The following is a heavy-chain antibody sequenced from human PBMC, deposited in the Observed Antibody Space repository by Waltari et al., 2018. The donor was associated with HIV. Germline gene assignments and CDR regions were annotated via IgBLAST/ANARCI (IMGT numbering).Heavy chain of an antibody. CDR2: IYYRGST. CDR1: GGSFSSSRYY. CDR3: ARHQPRITMIVVVLDAFDI. Sequence: QLQLQESGPGLVKPSETLSLTCTVSGGSFSSSRYYWGCLPQPPGKGLEWIGSIYYRGSTYYNPSLKSRVTISVDTSKNQFSLKLSSVTAADTAVYYCARHQPRITMIVVVLDAFDIWGQGTMVTVSS. J-gene: IGHJ3*02. D-gene: IGHD3-22*01. V-gene: IGHV4-39*01.